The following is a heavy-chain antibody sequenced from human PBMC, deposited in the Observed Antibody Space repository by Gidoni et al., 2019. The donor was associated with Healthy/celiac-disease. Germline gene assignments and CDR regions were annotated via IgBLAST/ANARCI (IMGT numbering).Heavy chain of an antibody. CDR3: ARGQEYDFWSGYYQRWFDP. Sequence: QVQLVQSGAEVKKPGASVKVSCKASGYTFTSYDINWVRQATGQGLEWMGWMNPNSGNTGYAQKFQGRVTMTRNTSISTAYMELSSLRSEDTAVYYCARGQEYDFWSGYYQRWFDPWGQGTLVTVSS. V-gene: IGHV1-8*01. J-gene: IGHJ5*02. CDR2: MNPNSGNT. CDR1: GYTFTSYD. D-gene: IGHD3-3*01.